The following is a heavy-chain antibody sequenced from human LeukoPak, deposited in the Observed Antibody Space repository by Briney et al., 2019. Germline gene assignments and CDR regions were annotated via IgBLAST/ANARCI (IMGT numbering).Heavy chain of an antibody. V-gene: IGHV4-39*01. D-gene: IGHD4-17*01. CDR3: ATFCGDRDY. CDR2: IYYSGST. Sequence: SETLSLTCTVSGGSISSSSYYWGWIRQPPGKGLEWIGSIYYSGSTYYNPSLKSRVTISVDTSKNQFSLKLSSVTAADTAVYYCATFCGDRDYWGQGTLVTVSS. J-gene: IGHJ4*02. CDR1: GGSISSSSYY.